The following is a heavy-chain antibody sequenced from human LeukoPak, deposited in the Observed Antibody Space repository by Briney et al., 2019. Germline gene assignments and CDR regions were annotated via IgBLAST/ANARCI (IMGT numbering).Heavy chain of an antibody. D-gene: IGHD6-19*01. J-gene: IGHJ4*02. CDR1: GFTFSSHS. CDR3: ATDGIAVAEGDY. V-gene: IGHV3-7*01. CDR2: IKQDGSEK. Sequence: GGSLRLSCAASGFTFSSHSMNWVRQAPGKGLEWVANIKQDGSEKYYVDSVKGRFTISRDNAKNSLYLRMNSLRAEDTAVYYCATDGIAVAEGDYWGQGTLVTVSS.